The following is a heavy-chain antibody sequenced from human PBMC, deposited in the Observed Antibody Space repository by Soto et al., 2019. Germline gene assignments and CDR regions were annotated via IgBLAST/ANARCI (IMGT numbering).Heavy chain of an antibody. D-gene: IGHD3-3*01. V-gene: IGHV4-34*01. J-gene: IGHJ6*02. CDR2: INHSGTT. CDR3: ARARFDYWSHIYYGLDV. Sequence: SETLSLTCAVYGGSFSGYSWTWLRQPPGKGLGWIGEINHSGTTDYNPALKSRVTMSVDTSKNQFSLRVTSVTAADTAVYYCARARFDYWSHIYYGLDVWGQGTTVTVSS. CDR1: GGSFSGYS.